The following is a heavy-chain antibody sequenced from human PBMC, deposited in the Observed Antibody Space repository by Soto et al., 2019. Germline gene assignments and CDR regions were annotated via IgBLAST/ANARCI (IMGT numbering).Heavy chain of an antibody. Sequence: GGSLRLSCAASVFPFSSYGMPWVRQAPGKGLEWVSYISSGGSTIYYADSVKGRFTISRDNAKNSLYLQMNSLRAEDTAVYYRAREYSGYDYLSYFDYWGQGTLVTV. V-gene: IGHV3-48*04. CDR1: VFPFSSYG. J-gene: IGHJ4*02. CDR2: ISSGGSTI. D-gene: IGHD5-12*01. CDR3: AREYSGYDYLSYFDY.